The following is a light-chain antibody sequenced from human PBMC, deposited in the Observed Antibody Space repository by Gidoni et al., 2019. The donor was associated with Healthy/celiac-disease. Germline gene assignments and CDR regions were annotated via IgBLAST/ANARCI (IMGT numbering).Light chain of an antibody. CDR2: DAS. CDR3: QQYDNLPYT. J-gene: IGKJ2*01. V-gene: IGKV1-33*01. Sequence: DIQMPQSPSSLSASVGDRVTITCQASQDISNYLNWYQQKPGKAPKLRIYDASNLETGVPSRFSGSVSGTDFTFTISSMQPEDIATYYCQQYDNLPYTFGQGTKLEIK. CDR1: QDISNY.